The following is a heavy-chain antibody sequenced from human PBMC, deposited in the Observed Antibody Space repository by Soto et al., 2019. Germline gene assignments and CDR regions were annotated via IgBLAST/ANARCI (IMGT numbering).Heavy chain of an antibody. CDR2: IYYSGST. V-gene: IGHV4-59*01. J-gene: IGHJ6*03. CDR1: GGCISSYY. Sequence: PSETLSLTCTVSGGCISSYYWSWIRQPPGKGLEWIGYIYYSGSTNYNPSLKSRVTISVDTSKNQFSLKLSSVTAADTAVYYCAREIIGVLDGYYYYYYMDVWGKGTTVTVSS. CDR3: AREIIGVLDGYYYYYYMDV. D-gene: IGHD3-16*02.